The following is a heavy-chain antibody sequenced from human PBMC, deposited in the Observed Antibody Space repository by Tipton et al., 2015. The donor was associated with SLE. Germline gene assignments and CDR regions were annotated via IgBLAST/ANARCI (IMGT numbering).Heavy chain of an antibody. CDR3: AKDGYCSSTSCYTGFDY. V-gene: IGHV3-23*01. D-gene: IGHD2-2*02. CDR2: ISGSGGST. J-gene: IGHJ4*02. CDR1: GFTFSSYA. Sequence: SLRLSCAASGFTFSSYAMSWVRQAPGKGLEWVSAISGSGGSTYYADSVKGRFTISRDNSKNTLFLQMNSLRVEDTAVYYCAKDGYCSSTSCYTGFDYWGQGTLVTVSS.